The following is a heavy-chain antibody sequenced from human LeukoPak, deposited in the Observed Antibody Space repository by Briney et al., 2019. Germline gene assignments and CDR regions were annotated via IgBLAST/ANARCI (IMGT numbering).Heavy chain of an antibody. V-gene: IGHV3-23*01. J-gene: IGHJ1*01. D-gene: IGHD2-15*01. CDR2: ISGSGDST. CDR3: AKDGSRAWDIGFQH. Sequence: GGSLRLSCAASAFTFSNYAMSRVRQAPGKGLEWVSSISGSGDSTYYADSVKGRFTISRDNSKNTLYLQMNSLRAEDTAVYYCAKDGSRAWDIGFQHWGQGTLVTVSS. CDR1: AFTFSNYA.